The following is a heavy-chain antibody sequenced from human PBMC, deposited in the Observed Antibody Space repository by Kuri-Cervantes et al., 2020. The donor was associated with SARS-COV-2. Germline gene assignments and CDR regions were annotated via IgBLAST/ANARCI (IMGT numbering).Heavy chain of an antibody. CDR2: IYESGDT. CDR3: ARHYAFDNFHK. CDR1: GGSISSSSYY. V-gene: IGHV4-39*01. Sequence: SETLSLTCTVSGGSISSSSYYRGWIRQPPGKGLEWIGSIYESGDTYYSSSLKSRLSLSVDTSRNQFSLRLTPVTAADTAIYYCARHYAFDNFHKWGQGTQVTVSS. J-gene: IGHJ4*02. D-gene: IGHD1-1*01.